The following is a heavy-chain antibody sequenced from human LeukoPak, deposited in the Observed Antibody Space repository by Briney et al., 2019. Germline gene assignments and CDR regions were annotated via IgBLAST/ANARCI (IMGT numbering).Heavy chain of an antibody. V-gene: IGHV4-39*01. CDR1: GGSISSSSFY. Sequence: SETLSLTCTVSGGSISSSSFYWGWIRQPPGKGLEWIGSIYYTGSTYYNPSLKSRVTISVDTSKNQFYLKLSSVTAADTAVYYCARSGITSSYFYYYGLDVWGQGTTVTVSS. J-gene: IGHJ6*02. CDR2: IYYTGST. CDR3: ARSGITSSYFYYYGLDV. D-gene: IGHD2-2*01.